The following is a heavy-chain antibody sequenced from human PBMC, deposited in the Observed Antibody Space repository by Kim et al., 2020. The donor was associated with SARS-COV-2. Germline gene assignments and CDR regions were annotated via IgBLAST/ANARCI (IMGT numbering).Heavy chain of an antibody. Sequence: SETLSLTCTVSGGSVSSGSYYWSWIRQPPGKGLEWIGYIYYSGSTNYNPSLKSRVTISVDTSKNQFSLKLSSVTAADTAVYYCASAWSSSWSLYYYYYGMDVWGQGTTVTVSS. D-gene: IGHD6-13*01. J-gene: IGHJ6*02. V-gene: IGHV4-61*01. CDR3: ASAWSSSWSLYYYYYGMDV. CDR2: IYYSGST. CDR1: GGSVSSGSYY.